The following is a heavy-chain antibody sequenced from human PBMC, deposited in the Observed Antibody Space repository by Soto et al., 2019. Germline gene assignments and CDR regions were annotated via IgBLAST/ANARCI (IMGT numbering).Heavy chain of an antibody. CDR1: GFMFNDYA. D-gene: IGHD3-16*01. J-gene: IGHJ4*02. Sequence: EVQLVESGGGLVQPGRSLRLSCAASGFMFNDYAMHWVRQAPGKGLEWVSGISWNSGNIGYADSVKGRFTISRDNAKNSLYLQMNSLRAEDTALYYCAKDDDYIGGSIDYWGQGTLVTVSS. V-gene: IGHV3-9*01. CDR3: AKDDDYIGGSIDY. CDR2: ISWNSGNI.